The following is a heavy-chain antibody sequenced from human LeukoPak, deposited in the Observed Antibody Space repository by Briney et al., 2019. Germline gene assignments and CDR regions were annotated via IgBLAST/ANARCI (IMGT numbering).Heavy chain of an antibody. V-gene: IGHV3-30-3*01. CDR3: ARGGSSTWIDY. D-gene: IGHD6-13*01. Sequence: PGTSLRLSCAVSGFAFSSLAMHWVRQAPGKGLEWVAFISYDGNNQYYADSVKGRFTISRDNSKNTLYLQMNNLRAEDTAMYYCARGGSSTWIDYWGQGTLVTVSS. J-gene: IGHJ4*02. CDR1: GFAFSSLA. CDR2: ISYDGNNQ.